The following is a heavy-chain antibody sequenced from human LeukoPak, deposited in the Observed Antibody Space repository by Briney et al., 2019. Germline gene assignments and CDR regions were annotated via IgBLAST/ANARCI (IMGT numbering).Heavy chain of an antibody. CDR3: AREYCSSTSCYYPNYYYYGMDV. J-gene: IGHJ6*02. CDR2: ISYDGSNK. CDR1: GFTFSSYA. Sequence: GGSLRLSCAASGFTFSSYAMHWVRQAPGKGLEWVAVISYDGSNKYYADSVTGRFTISRDNSKNTLYLQMNSLRAEDTAVYYCAREYCSSTSCYYPNYYYYGMDVWGQGTTVTVSS. V-gene: IGHV3-30-3*01. D-gene: IGHD2-2*01.